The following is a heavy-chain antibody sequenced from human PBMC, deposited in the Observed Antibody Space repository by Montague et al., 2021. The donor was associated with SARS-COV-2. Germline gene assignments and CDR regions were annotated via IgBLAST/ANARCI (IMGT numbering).Heavy chain of an antibody. CDR1: GGSISSYY. Sequence: SETLSLTCTVSGGSISSYYWSWIRQPPGKGLEWIGYIYYSGSTNYNPSLKSRVTISLDTSKNQFSLKLNSVTAADTAVYYRARGSYGPDALDIWGQGTMVTVSS. J-gene: IGHJ3*02. CDR3: ARGSYGPDALDI. D-gene: IGHD5-18*01. V-gene: IGHV4-59*01. CDR2: IYYSGST.